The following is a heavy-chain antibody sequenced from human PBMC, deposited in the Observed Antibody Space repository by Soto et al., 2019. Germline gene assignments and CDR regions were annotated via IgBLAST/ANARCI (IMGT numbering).Heavy chain of an antibody. Sequence: YYRSWIRQPQEKGLEWIARIYYSGTTYYNPSLMSRVTISMDTSKKQFSLKLSSVTVADTAVYYCARGGSGSYGNYYYYKDVWGKGTTVTGSS. CDR1: YY. CDR3: ARGGSGSYGNYYYYKDV. J-gene: IGHJ6*03. V-gene: IGHV4-39*07. D-gene: IGHD3-10*01. CDR2: IYYSGTT.